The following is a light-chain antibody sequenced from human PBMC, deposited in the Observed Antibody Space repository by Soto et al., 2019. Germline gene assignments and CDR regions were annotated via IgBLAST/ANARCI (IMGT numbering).Light chain of an antibody. CDR2: GAS. Sequence: EIVLMQSPGTLSLSPGESATLSCRASQSVTSSYLAWYQQKPGQAPRLLIHGASSRASGIPDRFSGSGSGTDFTLTISRLEPEDFAVYHCQLYGSSPPSIFGQGTRLEVK. V-gene: IGKV3-20*01. J-gene: IGKJ5*01. CDR3: QLYGSSPPSI. CDR1: QSVTSSY.